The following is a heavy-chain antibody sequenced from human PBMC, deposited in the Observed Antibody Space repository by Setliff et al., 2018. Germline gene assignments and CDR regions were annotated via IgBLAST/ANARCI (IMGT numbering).Heavy chain of an antibody. D-gene: IGHD2-15*01. CDR3: SRLVRYCTRTSCQKLSGGEF. J-gene: IGHJ4*02. V-gene: IGHV1-18*01. Sequence: ASVKVSCKASGLTFRNYDISWGRQAPGQGLEWMGWISAYKGDTTYTQNLQGIVTLTTDTSTSTAYMELTSLGSDDTAVYYCSRLVRYCTRTSCQKLSGGEFWGQGTLVTVSS. CDR1: GLTFRNYD. CDR2: ISAYKGDT.